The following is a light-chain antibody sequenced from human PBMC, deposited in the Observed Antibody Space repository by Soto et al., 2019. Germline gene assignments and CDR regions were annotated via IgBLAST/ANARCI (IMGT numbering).Light chain of an antibody. J-gene: IGLJ2*01. CDR3: QSYDSSLSGVV. V-gene: IGLV1-40*01. CDR1: SSNIGAGYD. Sequence: QSVLTQPPSVSGAPGQRVTISCTGSSSNIGAGYDVHWYQQLPGTVPKLLTYGNNNRPSGVPDRFSGSKSGTSASLAITGLQAEDEADYYCQSYDSSLSGVVFGGGTKLTVL. CDR2: GNN.